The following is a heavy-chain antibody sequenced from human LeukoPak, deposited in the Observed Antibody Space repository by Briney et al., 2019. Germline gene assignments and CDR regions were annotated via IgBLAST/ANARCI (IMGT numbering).Heavy chain of an antibody. CDR2: IYYSGST. Sequence: SETLSLTCTVSGGSISSYYWSWIRQPPGKGLKWFGYIYYSGSTNYNPSLKSRVTISVDTSKNQFSLKLSSVTAADTAVYYCARERDDTSSWGSDYWGRGTLVTVSS. CDR3: ARERDDTSSWGSDY. D-gene: IGHD3-22*01. J-gene: IGHJ4*02. CDR1: GGSISSYY. V-gene: IGHV4-59*01.